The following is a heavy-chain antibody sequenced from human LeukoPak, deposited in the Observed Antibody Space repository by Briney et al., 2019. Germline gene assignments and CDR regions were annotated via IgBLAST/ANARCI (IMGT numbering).Heavy chain of an antibody. Sequence: GGSLRLSCAASGFTFSSYSMNWVRQAPGKGLEWVSSISSSSSYIYYADSVKGRFTISRDNAKNSLYLQMNSLRAEDTAVYYCARRHDYSIDDAFDIWGQGTMVTVSS. V-gene: IGHV3-21*01. CDR3: ARRHDYSIDDAFDI. J-gene: IGHJ3*02. D-gene: IGHD4-11*01. CDR1: GFTFSSYS. CDR2: ISSSSSYI.